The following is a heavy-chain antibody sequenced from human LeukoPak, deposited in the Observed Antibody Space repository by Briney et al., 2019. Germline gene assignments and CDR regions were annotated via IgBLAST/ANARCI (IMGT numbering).Heavy chain of an antibody. V-gene: IGHV3-48*03. CDR3: ARDLTVGATTAFDY. J-gene: IGHJ4*02. Sequence: GGSLRLSCAASGFTFSSYEMNWVRQAPGKGLEWVSYISSSGSTIYYADSVKGRFTISRDNAKNSLYLQMNSLRAEDTAVYYCARDLTVGATTAFDYWGQGTLVTVSS. CDR1: GFTFSSYE. D-gene: IGHD1-26*01. CDR2: ISSSGSTI.